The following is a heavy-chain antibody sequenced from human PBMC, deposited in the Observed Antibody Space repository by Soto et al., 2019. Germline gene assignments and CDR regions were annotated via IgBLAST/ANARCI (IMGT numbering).Heavy chain of an antibody. CDR1: GFTFSSYG. J-gene: IGHJ4*02. Sequence: QVQLVESGGGVVQPGRSLRLSCAASGFTFSSYGMHWVRQAPGKGLEWVAVIWYDGSNKYYADSVKGRFTISRDNSKNTLYLQMNSLRAEDTAVYYCAREGAEMATTYLDYWGQGTLVTVSS. V-gene: IGHV3-33*01. CDR3: AREGAEMATTYLDY. D-gene: IGHD5-12*01. CDR2: IWYDGSNK.